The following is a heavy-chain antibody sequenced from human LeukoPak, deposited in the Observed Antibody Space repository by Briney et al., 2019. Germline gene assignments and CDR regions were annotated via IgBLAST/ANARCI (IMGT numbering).Heavy chain of an antibody. V-gene: IGHV4-59*08. Sequence: MTSETLSLTCTVSGGSISSYYWSWIRQPPGKGLEWIGYIYYSGSTNYNPSLKSRVTISVGTSKNQFSLKLSSVTAADTAVYYCARLTRVDPAFDIWGQGTMVTVSS. D-gene: IGHD2-21*02. CDR1: GGSISSYY. CDR3: ARLTRVDPAFDI. CDR2: IYYSGST. J-gene: IGHJ3*02.